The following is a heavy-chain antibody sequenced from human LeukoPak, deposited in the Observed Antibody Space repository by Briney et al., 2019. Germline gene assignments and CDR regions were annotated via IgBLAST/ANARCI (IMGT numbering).Heavy chain of an antibody. CDR2: IHADSGNT. CDR3: TIGLAGDWDAFDI. V-gene: IGHV1-3*01. Sequence: GASVKVSCKTSGYTFTRCAVHWVRQAPGQRLEWMGWIHADSGNTKYSQKMQGRVTIARDTSASTIYMELSSLRFEDTAVYFCTIGLAGDWDAFDIWGLGTMDTVSS. CDR1: GYTFTRCA. J-gene: IGHJ3*02. D-gene: IGHD6-19*01.